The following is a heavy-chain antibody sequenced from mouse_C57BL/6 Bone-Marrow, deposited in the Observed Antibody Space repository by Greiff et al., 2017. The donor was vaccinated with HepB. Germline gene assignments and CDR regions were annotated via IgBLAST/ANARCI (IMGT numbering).Heavy chain of an antibody. J-gene: IGHJ2*01. V-gene: IGHV1-81*01. D-gene: IGHD2-1*01. CDR3: AREGDHYGNYDFDY. CDR2: IYPRSGNT. CDR1: GYTFTSYG. Sequence: VKLQESGAELARPGASVKLSCKASGYTFTSYGISWVKQRTGQGLEWIGEIYPRSGNTYYNEKFKGKATLTADKSSSTAYMPLRSLTSEDSAVYFCAREGDHYGNYDFDYWGQGTTLTVSS.